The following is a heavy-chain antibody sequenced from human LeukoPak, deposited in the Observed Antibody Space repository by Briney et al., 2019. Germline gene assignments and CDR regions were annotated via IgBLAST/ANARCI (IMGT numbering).Heavy chain of an antibody. CDR2: ISGSGGST. V-gene: IGHV3-23*01. CDR1: GFTFSSYA. Sequence: GGSLRLSCAASGFTFSSYAKRWVRQAPGKGLEWVSAISGSGGSTYYADSVKGRFTISRDNSKNTLYLQMNRLRAEDTAVYYCAKVAFYDYGCDAFGIWGQGTMVTVSS. D-gene: IGHD4-17*01. J-gene: IGHJ3*02. CDR3: AKVAFYDYGCDAFGI.